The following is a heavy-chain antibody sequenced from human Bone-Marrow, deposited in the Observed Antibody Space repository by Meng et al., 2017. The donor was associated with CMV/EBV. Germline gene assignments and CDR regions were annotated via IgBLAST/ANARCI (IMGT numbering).Heavy chain of an antibody. D-gene: IGHD3-3*01. V-gene: IGHV3-7*01. CDR1: GFTFSSYW. CDR3: ARAKRFLEWLSNGMDV. Sequence: GESLKISCAASGFTFSSYWMSWVRQAPGKGLEWVANIKQDGSEKYYVDSVKGRFTISRDNAKNSLYLQMNSLRAEDTAVYYCARAKRFLEWLSNGMDVWGQGTTVTGSS. J-gene: IGHJ6*02. CDR2: IKQDGSEK.